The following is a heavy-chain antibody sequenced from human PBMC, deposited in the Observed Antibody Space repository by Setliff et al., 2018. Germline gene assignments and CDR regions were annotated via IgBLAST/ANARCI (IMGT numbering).Heavy chain of an antibody. CDR2: IYDSGST. V-gene: IGHV4-34*01. D-gene: IGHD6-13*01. CDR3: ARQQQLVIGSTAYYYYGMDV. CDR1: GGSFSGYY. J-gene: IGHJ6*02. Sequence: PSETLSLTCAVNGGSFSGYYWSWIRQPPGKGLEWIGIIYDSGSTYYNPSLKSRVTISVDTSKNQFSLKLSSVTAADTAVYYCARQQQLVIGSTAYYYYGMDVWGQGTTVTVSS.